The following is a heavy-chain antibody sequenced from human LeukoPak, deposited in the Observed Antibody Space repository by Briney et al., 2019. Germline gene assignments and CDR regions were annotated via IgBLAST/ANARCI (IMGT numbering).Heavy chain of an antibody. CDR1: GFTFSNYG. V-gene: IGHV3-30*18. CDR2: ISSDERTT. CDR3: AKEKAHAHPVDY. J-gene: IGHJ4*02. Sequence: GRSLRLSCVASGFTFSNYGMHWARQAPGKGLGWVAVISSDERTTYYADSVKGRFTISRDLSKSTLYLQMDSLTGEDTAVYYCAKEKAHAHPVDYWGQGTLVTVSS.